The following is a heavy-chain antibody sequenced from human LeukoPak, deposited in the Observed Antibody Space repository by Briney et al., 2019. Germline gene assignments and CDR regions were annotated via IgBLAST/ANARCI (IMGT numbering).Heavy chain of an antibody. Sequence: ASVKVSCKASGYTFTSYYMHWVRQAPGQGLEWMGWINPNSGGTNYAQKFQGRVTMTRDTSISTAYMELSRLRSDDTAVYYCARAEFGLSDAFDIWGQGTMVTVSS. D-gene: IGHD3-10*01. CDR3: ARAEFGLSDAFDI. V-gene: IGHV1-2*02. CDR1: GYTFTSYY. CDR2: INPNSGGT. J-gene: IGHJ3*02.